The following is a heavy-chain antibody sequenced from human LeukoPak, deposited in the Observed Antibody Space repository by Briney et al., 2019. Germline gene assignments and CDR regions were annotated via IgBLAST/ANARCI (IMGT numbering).Heavy chain of an antibody. V-gene: IGHV3-7*01. Sequence: GGSLRLSCAASGFTFSGSWMSWVRQAPGKGLEWVANINQDGSAKNYLDSVKGRFTISRDNAKNSLYLQMNSLRAEDTAVYYCANFADGFDPWGQGTLVTVSS. D-gene: IGHD3-9*01. CDR2: INQDGSAK. CDR3: ANFADGFDP. CDR1: GFTFSGSW. J-gene: IGHJ5*02.